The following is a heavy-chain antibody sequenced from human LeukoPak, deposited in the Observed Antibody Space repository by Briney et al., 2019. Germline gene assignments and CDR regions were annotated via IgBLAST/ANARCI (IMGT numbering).Heavy chain of an antibody. V-gene: IGHV4-39*07. D-gene: IGHD1-1*01. Sequence: SETLSLTCTVSGGSISSSSYYWGWIRQPPGKGLEWIGSIYYSGSTYYNPSLKSRVTISVDTSKNQFSLKLSSVTAADTAMYYCARDNDQLGLDPFDYWGQGTLVTVSS. J-gene: IGHJ4*02. CDR2: IYYSGST. CDR1: GGSISSSSYY. CDR3: ARDNDQLGLDPFDY.